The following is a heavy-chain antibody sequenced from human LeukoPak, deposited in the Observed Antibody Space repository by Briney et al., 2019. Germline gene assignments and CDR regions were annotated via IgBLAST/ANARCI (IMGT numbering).Heavy chain of an antibody. CDR2: IYYSGST. Sequence: SETLSLTCTVSGGSISSHYWSWIRQPPGKGLEWIGYIYYSGSTNYNPSLKSRVTISVDTSKNQFSLKLSSVTAADTAVYYCARGDIAAAGNDARCYYYYYMDVWGKGTTVTVSS. D-gene: IGHD6-13*01. J-gene: IGHJ6*03. CDR1: GGSISSHY. V-gene: IGHV4-59*11. CDR3: ARGDIAAAGNDARCYYYYYMDV.